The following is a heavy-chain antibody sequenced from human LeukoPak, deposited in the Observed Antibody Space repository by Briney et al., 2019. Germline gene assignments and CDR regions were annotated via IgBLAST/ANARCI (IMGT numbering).Heavy chain of an antibody. CDR3: ARGAGADALDI. CDR2: ISGSGGTT. CDR1: GFTFSSYA. V-gene: IGHV3-23*01. D-gene: IGHD6-19*01. J-gene: IGHJ3*02. Sequence: GGSLRLSCAASGFTFSSYAMSWVRQAPGKGLEWVSAISGSGGTTYDADSVKGRFTISRDNAKKSLYLQMNSLRAEDTAVYYCARGAGADALDIWGEGTMVTVSS.